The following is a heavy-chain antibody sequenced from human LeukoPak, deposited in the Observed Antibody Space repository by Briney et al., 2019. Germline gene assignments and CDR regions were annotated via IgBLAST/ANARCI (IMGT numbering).Heavy chain of an antibody. CDR1: GFTFSSFA. J-gene: IGHJ4*02. D-gene: IGHD6-13*01. V-gene: IGHV3-23*01. CDR3: AKDRETTASGTFDF. Sequence: GGSLRLSCAASGFTFSSFAMSWVRQAPGKGLEWVSTISGSGGSTYYADSVKGRFTISRDTSKNTLYLQMNSLRAEDTGVYFCAKDRETTASGTFDFRGQGTLVTVSS. CDR2: ISGSGGST.